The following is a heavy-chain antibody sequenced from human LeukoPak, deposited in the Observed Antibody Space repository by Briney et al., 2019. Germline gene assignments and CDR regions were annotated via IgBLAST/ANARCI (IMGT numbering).Heavy chain of an antibody. J-gene: IGHJ1*01. CDR2: INHSGST. D-gene: IGHD3-22*01. CDR3: ARLKRTYYYDSSGYSYFQH. Sequence: PSETLSLTCAVYEGSFSGYYWSWIRQPPGEGLEWIGDINHSGSTNYNPSLKSRVTISVDTSKNQFSLKLSSVTAADTAVYYCARLKRTYYYDSSGYSYFQHWGQGTLVTVSS. V-gene: IGHV4-34*01. CDR1: EGSFSGYY.